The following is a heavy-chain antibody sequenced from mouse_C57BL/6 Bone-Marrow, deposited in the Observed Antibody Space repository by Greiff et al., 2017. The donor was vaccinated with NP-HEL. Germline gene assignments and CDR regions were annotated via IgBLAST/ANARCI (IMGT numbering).Heavy chain of an antibody. D-gene: IGHD2-3*01. V-gene: IGHV1-18*01. CDR1: GYTFTDYY. CDR2: INPNNGGT. CDR3: DRRIDGYPWYCDF. Sequence: VQLKESGPELVKPGASVKIPCKASGYTFTDYYMDWVKQSHGKSLEWIGDINPNNGGTIYNQKFKGKATLTVDKSSSTASMELRRLTSEDTAVSDYDRRIDGYPWYCDFWGTGTTVTVSS. J-gene: IGHJ1*03.